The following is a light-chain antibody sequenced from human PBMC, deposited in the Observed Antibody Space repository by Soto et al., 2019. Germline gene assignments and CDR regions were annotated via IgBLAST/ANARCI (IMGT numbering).Light chain of an antibody. CDR1: SSNIGSNT. J-gene: IGLJ2*01. CDR3: SAWDDSRNGVV. Sequence: QSVLTQPPSASGTPGQRVTISCSGSSSNIGSNTVNWYQQLPGPAPKLLIYCNNQRPSGVPDPFSGSKDGTSASLAISGLQSEDEADYYCSAWDDSRNGVVFGGGTKVTVL. V-gene: IGLV1-44*01. CDR2: CNN.